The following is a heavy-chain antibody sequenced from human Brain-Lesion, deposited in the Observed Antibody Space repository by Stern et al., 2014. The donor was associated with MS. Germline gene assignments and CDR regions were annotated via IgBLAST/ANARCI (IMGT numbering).Heavy chain of an antibody. CDR2: ISTTASTI. J-gene: IGHJ4*02. CDR3: TISSSRYYFDS. V-gene: IGHV3-11*01. Sequence: VQLVESGGTLVKPGGSLRLSCAASGFIFSDYYMNWIRQAPGQGLAWVSYISTTASTIYYADSVKGRFTISRDNTKNSLFLQMSSLRAEDTAVYYCTISSSRYYFDSWGLGTLVTVSS. CDR1: GFIFSDYY. D-gene: IGHD2-2*01.